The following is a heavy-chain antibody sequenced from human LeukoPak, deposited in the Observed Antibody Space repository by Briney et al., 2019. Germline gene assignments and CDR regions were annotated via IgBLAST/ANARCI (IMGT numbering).Heavy chain of an antibody. CDR3: ARGGSFDY. V-gene: IGHV3-23*01. CDR1: GFTFSSSA. Sequence: GGSLRLSCAASGFTFSSSAMSWVRQAPGKGLEWVSTISGSGGSTYYADSVKGRFTISRDNSKNTLYLQMNSLSAEDTAIYYCARGGSFDYWGQRTLVTVSS. CDR2: ISGSGGST. D-gene: IGHD6-19*01. J-gene: IGHJ4*02.